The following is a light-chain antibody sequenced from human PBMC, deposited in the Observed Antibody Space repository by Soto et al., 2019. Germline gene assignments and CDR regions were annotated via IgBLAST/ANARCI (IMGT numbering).Light chain of an antibody. CDR3: QQYNTYWT. Sequence: DIQMTQSPSTLSASLGDRVTITCRASQSISSWLAWYQQKPGKAPKLLIYRASILETGVPSRFSGSGSGTEFTLTISSLQPDDFASYYCQQYNTYWTFGQGTKVEIK. CDR2: RAS. V-gene: IGKV1-5*03. CDR1: QSISSW. J-gene: IGKJ1*01.